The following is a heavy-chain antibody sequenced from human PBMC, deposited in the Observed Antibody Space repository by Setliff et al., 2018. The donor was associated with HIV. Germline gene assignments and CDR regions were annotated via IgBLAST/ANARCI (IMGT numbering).Heavy chain of an antibody. J-gene: IGHJ4*02. V-gene: IGHV4-59*04. D-gene: IGHD6-13*01. Sequence: LTCTVSGGSIRSHYWSWIREPPGKGLEWIGTIYYSGSTYYNPSLKSRVTISVDTSKNQFSLKLSSVTAADTAVYYCAGFPLSSSWYFYWGQGTLVTVSS. CDR1: GGSIRSHY. CDR3: AGFPLSSSWYFY. CDR2: IYYSGST.